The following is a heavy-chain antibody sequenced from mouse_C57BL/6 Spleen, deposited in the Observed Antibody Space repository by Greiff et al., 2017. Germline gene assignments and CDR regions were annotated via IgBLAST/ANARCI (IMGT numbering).Heavy chain of an antibody. CDR2: ISSGGDYI. CDR1: GFTFSSYA. J-gene: IGHJ2*01. Sequence: EVQGVESGAGLVKPGGSLKLSCAASGFTFSSYAMSWVRQTPETRLEWVAYISSGGDYIYYADTVKGRFTISRDNARNTLYLQMSSLKSEDTAMYYCTRDADYDPCFDYWGQGTTLTVSS. CDR3: TRDADYDPCFDY. V-gene: IGHV5-9-1*02. D-gene: IGHD2-4*01.